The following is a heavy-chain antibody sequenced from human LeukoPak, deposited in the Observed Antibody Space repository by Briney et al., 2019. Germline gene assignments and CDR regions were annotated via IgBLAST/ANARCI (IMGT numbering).Heavy chain of an antibody. V-gene: IGHV4-31*03. D-gene: IGHD3-10*01. CDR1: GVSISSGGYY. Sequence: SETLSLTCTVSGVSISSGGYYWSWIRQHPGKGLEWIGYIYYSGSTYYNPSLKSRVTISVDTSKNQFSLKLSSVTAADTAVYYCARDPSITMVRGPGAFDIWGQGTMVTVSS. J-gene: IGHJ3*02. CDR2: IYYSGST. CDR3: ARDPSITMVRGPGAFDI.